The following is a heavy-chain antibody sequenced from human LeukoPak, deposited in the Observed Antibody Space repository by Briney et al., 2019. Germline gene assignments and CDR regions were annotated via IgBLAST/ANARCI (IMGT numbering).Heavy chain of an antibody. CDR1: GYSISSGYY. CDR2: IYHSGST. J-gene: IGHJ4*02. V-gene: IGHV4-38-2*01. D-gene: IGHD3-3*01. Sequence: SETLSLTCAVSGYSISSGYYWGWIRPPPGKGLEWIGSIYHSGSTYYNPSLKSRVTISVDTSKNQFSLKLSSVTAADTAVYYCARTPSITIFGVVIMPTQFDYWGQGTLVTVSS. CDR3: ARTPSITIFGVVIMPTQFDY.